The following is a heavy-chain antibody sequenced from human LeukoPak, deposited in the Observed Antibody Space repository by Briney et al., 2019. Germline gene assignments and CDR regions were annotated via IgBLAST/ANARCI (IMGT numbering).Heavy chain of an antibody. D-gene: IGHD5-18*01. Sequence: PGGSLRLSCAASGFPFSGNYMSWVRQAPGKGLEWVSVIYSGGSTYYADSVKGRFTISRDNSKNTLYLQMNSLRAEDTAVYYCARVRSYGTFDYWGQGTLVTVSS. CDR1: GFPFSGNY. V-gene: IGHV3-53*01. J-gene: IGHJ4*02. CDR2: IYSGGST. CDR3: ARVRSYGTFDY.